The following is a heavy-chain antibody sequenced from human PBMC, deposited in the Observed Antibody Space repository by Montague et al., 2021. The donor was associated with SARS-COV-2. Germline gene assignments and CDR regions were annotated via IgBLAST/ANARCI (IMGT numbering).Heavy chain of an antibody. CDR1: GGSISGYY. CDR3: VRDQGRSNWNYPDY. J-gene: IGHJ4*02. V-gene: IGHV4-4*07. D-gene: IGHD1-20*01. Sequence: SETLSLTRTVSGGSISGYYWSWFRQPAGKGLEWIGRIYNSGRTSYNPSLKCRVTMSVDTSKNQFSLKLSSVTAADTAVYYCVRDQGRSNWNYPDYWGQGTLVTVSS. CDR2: IYNSGRT.